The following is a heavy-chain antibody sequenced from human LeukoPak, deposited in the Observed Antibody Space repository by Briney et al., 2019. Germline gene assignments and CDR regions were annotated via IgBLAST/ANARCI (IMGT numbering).Heavy chain of an antibody. D-gene: IGHD6-25*01. Sequence: PSETLCLTCTVSGGSISSCYWSWIRQPPGKGLEWIGYIYYSGSTNYNPSLKSRVTISVDTSKNQFSLKLSSVTAADTAVYYCARFSGSSGRYYFDYWGQGTLVTVSS. V-gene: IGHV4-59*08. CDR2: IYYSGST. CDR1: GGSISSCY. J-gene: IGHJ4*02. CDR3: ARFSGSSGRYYFDY.